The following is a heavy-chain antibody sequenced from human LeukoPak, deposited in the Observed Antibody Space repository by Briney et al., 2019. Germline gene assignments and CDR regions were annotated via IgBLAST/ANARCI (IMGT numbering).Heavy chain of an antibody. CDR2: ISYDGSNK. Sequence: PGRSLRLSCAASGFTFSSYGMHWVRQAPGKGLEWVAVISYDGSNKYYADSVKGRFTISRDNSKNTLYLQMNSLRAEDTAVYYCAKPRSDYYYSAFDYWGQGTLVTVSS. J-gene: IGHJ4*02. V-gene: IGHV3-30*18. CDR3: AKPRSDYYYSAFDY. CDR1: GFTFSSYG. D-gene: IGHD3-22*01.